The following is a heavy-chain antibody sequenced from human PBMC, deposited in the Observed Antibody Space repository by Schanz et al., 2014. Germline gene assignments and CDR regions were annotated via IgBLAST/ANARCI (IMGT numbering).Heavy chain of an antibody. Sequence: EVKMVESGGGLVKPGGSLRLSCLASGFTFSDYSMNWVLQAPGKGLEWISYITYNGGTIYYADSVKGRFTISRDNAKNSLYLEMNSLRAEDTAVYYCAKGRFGELSAFDIWGQGTMVTVSS. CDR3: AKGRFGELSAFDI. CDR2: ITYNGGTI. V-gene: IGHV3-48*01. D-gene: IGHD3-10*01. J-gene: IGHJ3*02. CDR1: GFTFSDYS.